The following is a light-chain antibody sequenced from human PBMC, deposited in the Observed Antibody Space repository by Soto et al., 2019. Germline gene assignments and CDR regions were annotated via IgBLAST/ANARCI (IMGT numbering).Light chain of an antibody. CDR1: QSVSSSY. Sequence: EIVLTQSPGTLSLSPGERATLSCRASQSVSSSYLAWYQQKPGQAPRLLIYGASSRATGIPDSFSGSGSGTDFTLTISRLEPEDFAVSYCQQYGSSPLTFGGGTKVEIK. V-gene: IGKV3-20*01. J-gene: IGKJ4*01. CDR2: GAS. CDR3: QQYGSSPLT.